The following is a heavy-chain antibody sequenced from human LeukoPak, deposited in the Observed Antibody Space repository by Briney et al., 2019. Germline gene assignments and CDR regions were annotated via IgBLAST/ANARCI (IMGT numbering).Heavy chain of an antibody. D-gene: IGHD6-25*01. J-gene: IGHJ4*02. CDR1: GYTFTKYY. V-gene: IGHV1-46*01. CDR3: ATEPHSSGLFDY. CDR2: ISPSGSGT. Sequence: ASVKLSCKASGYTFTKYYIHWVRQAPGQGLEWVGIISPSGSGTSYAETFQDRITMTRDTYTSTVYMELSSLRSEDTAVYYCATEPHSSGLFDYWGQGTLVTVSS.